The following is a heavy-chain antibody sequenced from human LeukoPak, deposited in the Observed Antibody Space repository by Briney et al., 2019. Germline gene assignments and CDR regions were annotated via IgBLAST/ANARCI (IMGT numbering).Heavy chain of an antibody. V-gene: IGHV3-21*01. Sequence: PGGSLRLSCAASGFTFSSYSMNWVRQAPGKGLEWVSSISSSSSYIYYADSVKGRFTISRDNAKNSLYLQMNSLSAEDTAVYYCAMVPPGGFWYYYMDVWGKGTTVTVSS. J-gene: IGHJ6*03. CDR1: GFTFSSYS. D-gene: IGHD3-16*01. CDR2: ISSSSSYI. CDR3: AMVPPGGFWYYYMDV.